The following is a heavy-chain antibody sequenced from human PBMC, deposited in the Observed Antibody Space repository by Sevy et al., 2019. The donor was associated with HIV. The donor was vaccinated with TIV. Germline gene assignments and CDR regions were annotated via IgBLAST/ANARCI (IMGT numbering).Heavy chain of an antibody. D-gene: IGHD5-18*01. CDR2: IYPGDSDT. V-gene: IGHV5-51*01. Sequence: GESLKISCKGSGYSFTSYWIGWVRQMPGKGLEWMGIIYPGDSDTRYSPSFQGQVTISADKSISTAYLQWSSLKASDTAMYYCVRPLQADTAMVIFDYWGQRTLVTVSS. J-gene: IGHJ4*02. CDR1: GYSFTSYW. CDR3: VRPLQADTAMVIFDY.